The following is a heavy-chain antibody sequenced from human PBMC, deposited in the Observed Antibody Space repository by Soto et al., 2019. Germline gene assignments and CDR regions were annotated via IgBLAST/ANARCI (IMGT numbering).Heavy chain of an antibody. J-gene: IGHJ4*02. CDR2: INHSGST. CDR1: GGSFSGYY. CDR3: ASISKGGTVMAGDYFDY. D-gene: IGHD2-21*01. V-gene: IGHV4-34*01. Sequence: PSETLSLTCAVYGGSFSGYYWSWIRQPPGKGLEWIGEINHSGSTNYNPSLKSRITISVDTSKNQFSMKQSSVTAADTAVYYCASISKGGTVMAGDYFDYWGQGTLVTVSS.